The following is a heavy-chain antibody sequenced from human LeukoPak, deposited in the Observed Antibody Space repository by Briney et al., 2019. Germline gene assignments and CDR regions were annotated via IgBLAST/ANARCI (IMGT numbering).Heavy chain of an antibody. CDR3: ARAFPPLRTSAAGDY. CDR2: ISGSSSHR. V-gene: IGHV3-21*06. CDR1: GFSFSDYD. D-gene: IGHD6-25*01. J-gene: IGHJ4*02. Sequence: GGSLRLSCTASGFSFSDYDMNWVSQAPGKALEWVSSISGSSSHRYYADSAKGRFTISRDNAKNSLYLQMNSLRAEDTAVYYCARAFPPLRTSAAGDYWGQGTLVTVSS.